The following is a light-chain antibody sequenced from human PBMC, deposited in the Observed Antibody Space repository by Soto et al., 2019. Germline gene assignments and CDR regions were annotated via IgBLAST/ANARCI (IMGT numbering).Light chain of an antibody. Sequence: DIQMTQSPSSLSASVGDRVTITCQASHDISNYLNWYQQKPGKAPKLLIYDASNLETGVPSRFSGSGSGTDFTFTIRSRQAEDIATSYCQQYDHAPLPFGGGTQVEIK. V-gene: IGKV1-33*01. CDR1: HDISNY. CDR3: QQYDHAPLP. CDR2: DAS. J-gene: IGKJ4*01.